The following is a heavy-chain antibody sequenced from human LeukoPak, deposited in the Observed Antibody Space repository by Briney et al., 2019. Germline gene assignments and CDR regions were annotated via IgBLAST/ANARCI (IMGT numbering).Heavy chain of an antibody. V-gene: IGHV3-74*01. Sequence: TGGSLRLSCGASGFTFSGQWMHWVRQAPGKGLVWVSRIKSDGSSTYYADSVKGRFTISRDNAKNTLYLQMNSLRAEDTAVYYCARSDWFDPWGQGTLVTVSS. J-gene: IGHJ5*02. CDR2: IKSDGSST. CDR3: ARSDWFDP. CDR1: GFTFSGQW.